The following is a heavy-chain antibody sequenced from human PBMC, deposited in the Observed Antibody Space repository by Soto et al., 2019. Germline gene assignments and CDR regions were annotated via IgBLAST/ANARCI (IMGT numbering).Heavy chain of an antibody. V-gene: IGHV4-4*02. D-gene: IGHD1-26*01. CDR2: IYHSGST. Sequence: SETLSLTCAVSGGSISSSNWWGWVRQPPGKGLEWIGEIYHSGSTNYNPSLKSRVTISVDKSKNQFSLKLSSVTAADTAVYYCATLNSRDSGSYYYYGMDVWGQGTTVTVSS. J-gene: IGHJ6*02. CDR3: ATLNSRDSGSYYYYGMDV. CDR1: GGSISSSNW.